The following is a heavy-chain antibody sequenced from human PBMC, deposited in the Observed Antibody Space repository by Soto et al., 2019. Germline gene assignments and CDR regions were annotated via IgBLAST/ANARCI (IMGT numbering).Heavy chain of an antibody. CDR1: GGPLNGFF. Sequence: PSETLSLTCAVFGGPLNGFFWNWIPQTPGKGLEWIGEINHTGGTHYNPSLKSRVTMSVDTSKNQFSLRLSSVTAADTAIYYCATRITVFGLLIPPFDPWGQGTQVTVSS. CDR2: INHTGGT. D-gene: IGHD3-3*01. J-gene: IGHJ5*02. V-gene: IGHV4-34*01. CDR3: ATRITVFGLLIPPFDP.